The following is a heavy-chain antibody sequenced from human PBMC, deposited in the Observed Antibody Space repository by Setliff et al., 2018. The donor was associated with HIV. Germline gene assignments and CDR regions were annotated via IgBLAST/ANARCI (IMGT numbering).Heavy chain of an antibody. CDR3: ARDGYSSSWYVISGSFDY. Sequence: SETLSLTCIVSGGSISSSSYYWGWIRQPPGKGLEWIGTVYYSGSTYCNPSLKSRVTISVDTSENQFSLKLSSVTAADTAVYYCARDGYSSSWYVISGSFDYWGQGIPVTVSS. CDR2: VYYSGST. V-gene: IGHV4-39*07. J-gene: IGHJ4*02. D-gene: IGHD6-13*01. CDR1: GGSISSSSYY.